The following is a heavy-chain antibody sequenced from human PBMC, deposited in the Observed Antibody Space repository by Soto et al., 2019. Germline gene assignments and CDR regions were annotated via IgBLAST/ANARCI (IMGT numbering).Heavy chain of an antibody. CDR2: INHSGTT. D-gene: IGHD2-2*01. J-gene: IGHJ6*02. V-gene: IGHV4-34*01. Sequence: SETLSLTCAVYGGSFSGYYWSWIRQPPGKGLEWIGEINHSGTTSYNPSLKSRLTISVDTSNNQFSLKLSSVTAAATAVYYCARDRYCSSTSCYDDDYYYGMDVWGQGTTVTVSS. CDR1: GGSFSGYY. CDR3: ARDRYCSSTSCYDDDYYYGMDV.